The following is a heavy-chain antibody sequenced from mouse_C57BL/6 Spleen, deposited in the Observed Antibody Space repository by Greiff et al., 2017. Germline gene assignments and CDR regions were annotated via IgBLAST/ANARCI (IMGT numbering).Heavy chain of an antibody. D-gene: IGHD1-1*01. Sequence: VQLQQSLAALFPPFPSLPFSFPSSFYTFTIYFIHFFKHSPGQVLEWIGMIHPNSGSTNYNDKFKSKATLTLDKSSSTAYMQLSSLTSEDSAVYYCARSLYYGSSYGTYWGQGTLVTVSA. CDR2: IHPNSGST. CDR3: ARSLYYGSSYGTY. J-gene: IGHJ3*01. CDR1: FYTFTIYF. V-gene: IGHV1-64*01.